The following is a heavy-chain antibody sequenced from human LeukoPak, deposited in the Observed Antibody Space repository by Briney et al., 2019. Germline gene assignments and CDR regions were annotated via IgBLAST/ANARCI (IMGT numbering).Heavy chain of an antibody. CDR2: INSDGSNI. D-gene: IGHD6-13*01. V-gene: IGHV3-74*01. J-gene: IGHJ4*02. Sequence: GGSLRLSCAASGFTFSSYWMHWVRQAPGKGLVWVSRINSDGSNIIYADSVKGRFTFSRDNAKNTLYLQMNSLRAEDTAVYYCASSGYSSSWYGGGDYWGQGTLVTVSS. CDR3: ASSGYSSSWYGGGDY. CDR1: GFTFSSYW.